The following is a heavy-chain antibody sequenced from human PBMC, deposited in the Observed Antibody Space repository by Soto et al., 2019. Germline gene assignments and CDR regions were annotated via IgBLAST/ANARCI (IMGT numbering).Heavy chain of an antibody. CDR1: GGTFSSYA. J-gene: IGHJ5*02. CDR3: ARSARDQHASDP. V-gene: IGHV1-2*02. D-gene: IGHD6-25*01. CDR2: INPNSGGT. Sequence: GASVKVSCKASGGTFSSYAISWVRQAPGQGLEWMGWINPNSGGTNYAQKFQGRVTMTRDTSISTAYMELSRLRSDDTAVYYCARSARDQHASDPWGQGTLVTVSS.